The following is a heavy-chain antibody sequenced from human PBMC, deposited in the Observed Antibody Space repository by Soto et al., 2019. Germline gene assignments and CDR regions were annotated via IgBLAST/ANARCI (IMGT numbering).Heavy chain of an antibody. J-gene: IGHJ5*02. D-gene: IGHD2-15*01. Sequence: ASVKVSCKASGYTFTGYYIHWVRQAPGQGLEWMGWTNPSNGGTNYAQKFQGRVTMTRDTSLSTAYMELTTLRSDDTAVFYCARDKYCSGGSCRKNWFDPWGQGTLVTVSS. CDR1: GYTFTGYY. CDR3: ARDKYCSGGSCRKNWFDP. CDR2: TNPSNGGT. V-gene: IGHV1-2*02.